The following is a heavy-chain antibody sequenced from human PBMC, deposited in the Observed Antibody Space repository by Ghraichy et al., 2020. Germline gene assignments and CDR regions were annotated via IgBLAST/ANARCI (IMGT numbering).Heavy chain of an antibody. CDR1: GYTFTSYG. Sequence: ASVKVSCKASGYTFTSYGISWVRQAPGQGLEWMGWISAYNGNTNYAQKLQGRVTMTTDTSTSTAYMELRSLRSDDTAVYYCARVSIFGVVPSRVVGIPENYYYYGMDVWGQGTTVTVSS. CDR2: ISAYNGNT. V-gene: IGHV1-18*01. CDR3: ARVSIFGVVPSRVVGIPENYYYYGMDV. J-gene: IGHJ6*02. D-gene: IGHD3-3*01.